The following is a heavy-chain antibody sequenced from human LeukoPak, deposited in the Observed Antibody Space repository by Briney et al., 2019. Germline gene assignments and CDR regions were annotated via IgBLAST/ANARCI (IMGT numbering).Heavy chain of an antibody. J-gene: IGHJ4*02. Sequence: SETLSLTCTVSGGSISSYYWSWIRQPPGKGLEWIGYIYASGSANYNPSLKSRVTISVDTPKNQFSLKLSSVTAADTAVYYCARASLSGSYYFDYWGQGTLVTVSS. CDR2: IYASGSA. CDR1: GGSISSYY. CDR3: ARASLSGSYYFDY. V-gene: IGHV4-59*01. D-gene: IGHD3-10*01.